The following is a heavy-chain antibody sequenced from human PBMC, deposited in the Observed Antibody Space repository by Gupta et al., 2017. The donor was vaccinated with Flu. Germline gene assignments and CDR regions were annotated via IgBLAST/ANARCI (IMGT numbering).Heavy chain of an antibody. V-gene: IGHV4-59*01. Sequence: QVQLQESGPGLVKPSETLSLTCPVSGGSISSYYWSWIRQPPGKGLEWIGYIYNSGSADYNPSLQSRVTISVDTSKNQFSLKLSSVTAADTAVYYCARGGVYNSGWYLYLPYWGQGTLVTVSS. D-gene: IGHD6-19*01. CDR1: GGSISSYY. CDR3: ARGGVYNSGWYLYLPY. CDR2: IYNSGSA. J-gene: IGHJ4*02.